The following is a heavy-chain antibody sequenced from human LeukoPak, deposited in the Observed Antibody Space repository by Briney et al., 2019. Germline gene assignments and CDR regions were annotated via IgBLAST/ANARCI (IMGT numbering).Heavy chain of an antibody. J-gene: IGHJ5*02. V-gene: IGHV4-61*08. CDR3: ARGPMSDSSGWYPGFDP. D-gene: IGHD6-19*01. CDR2: IYYSGST. Sequence: PSETLSLTCAVSGGSISSGGYSWSWIRQPPGKGLEWIGYIYYSGSTNYNPSLKSRVTITVDTSKNQFSLKLSSVTAADTAVYYCARGPMSDSSGWYPGFDPWGQGTLVTVSS. CDR1: GGSISSGGYS.